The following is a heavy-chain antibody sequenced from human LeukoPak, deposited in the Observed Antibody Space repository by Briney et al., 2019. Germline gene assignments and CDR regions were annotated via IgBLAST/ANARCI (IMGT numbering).Heavy chain of an antibody. CDR1: GFTFSSYA. J-gene: IGHJ6*02. CDR3: AKDLGLWFGELLGGMDV. CDR2: ISYDGSNK. V-gene: IGHV3-30*04. D-gene: IGHD3-10*01. Sequence: GGSLRLSCAASGFTFSSYAMHWVRQAPGKGLEWVAVISYDGSNKYYADSVKGRFTISRDNSKNTLYLQMNSLRAEDTAVYYCAKDLGLWFGELLGGMDVWGQGTTVTVSS.